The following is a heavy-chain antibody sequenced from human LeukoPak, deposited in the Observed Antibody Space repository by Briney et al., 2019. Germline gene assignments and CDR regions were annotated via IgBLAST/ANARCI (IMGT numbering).Heavy chain of an antibody. CDR1: GGSISSYY. Sequence: SETLSLTCTVSGGSISSYYWSWIRQPPGKGLEWIGYIYYSGSTNYNPSLKSRVTISVDRSKNQFSLRLNSVTAADTAMYYCARVSSSGYYYFDYWGQGTLVTVSS. D-gene: IGHD5-12*01. V-gene: IGHV4-59*08. J-gene: IGHJ4*02. CDR3: ARVSSSGYYYFDY. CDR2: IYYSGST.